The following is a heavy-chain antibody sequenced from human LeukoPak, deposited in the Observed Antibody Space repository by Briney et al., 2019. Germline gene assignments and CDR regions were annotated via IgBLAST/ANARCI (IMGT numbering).Heavy chain of an antibody. J-gene: IGHJ6*03. Sequence: ASVKVSCKASGYTFTLYYVHWVRQAPGQGLEWMGMISPSDGAPTYTQRFQGRVTMTRDMTPTTVYMDLRTLSPEETAMFFCAREWTGWLRRNWRGLFASYYTYYYMDVWGRGTTVTVSS. CDR2: ISPSDGAP. V-gene: IGHV1-46*01. CDR3: AREWTGWLRRNWRGLFASYYTYYYMDV. D-gene: IGHD3-10*01. CDR1: GYTFTLYY.